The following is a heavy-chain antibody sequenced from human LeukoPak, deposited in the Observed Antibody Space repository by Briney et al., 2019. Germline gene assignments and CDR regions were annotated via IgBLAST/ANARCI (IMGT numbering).Heavy chain of an antibody. V-gene: IGHV3-7*03. J-gene: IGHJ4*02. D-gene: IGHD6-19*01. Sequence: PGGSLRLSCAASGFSFSNHWMIWVRQAPGKGLEWVATINPDGTEKWYVDSVKGRFTISRENGKNSLYLQMSSLRAEDTAVYYCVRDDRGIAVGSRDHGAQGTLVTVSS. CDR3: VRDDRGIAVGSRDH. CDR2: INPDGTEK. CDR1: GFSFSNHW.